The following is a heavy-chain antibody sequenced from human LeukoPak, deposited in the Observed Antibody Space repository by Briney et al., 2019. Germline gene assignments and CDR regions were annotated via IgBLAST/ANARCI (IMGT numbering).Heavy chain of an antibody. CDR2: IYPGDSDL. J-gene: IGHJ6*03. CDR3: ARQEGITGTPFVYMDV. D-gene: IGHD1-20*01. V-gene: IGHV5-51*01. CDR1: GYSFTSCW. Sequence: GESLKISCQGSGYSFTSCWIGWVRQMPGKGLEWMGIIYPGDSDLRYSPSFQGQVTISADKSISTAYLQWSSLKASDTAMYYCARQEGITGTPFVYMDVWGKGTTVTVSS.